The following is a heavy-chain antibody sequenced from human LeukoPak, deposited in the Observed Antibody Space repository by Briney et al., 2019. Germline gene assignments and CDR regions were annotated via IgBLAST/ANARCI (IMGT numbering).Heavy chain of an antibody. CDR3: ARDFWSGPYYYYYYMDV. J-gene: IGHJ6*03. Sequence: SETLSLTCTVSGYSISSGYYWGWIRQPPGKGLEWIGSIYHSGSTYYNPSLKSRVTISVDTSKNQFSLKLSSVTAADTAVYYCARDFWSGPYYYYYYMDVWGKGTTVTVSS. CDR1: GYSISSGYY. D-gene: IGHD3-3*01. V-gene: IGHV4-38-2*02. CDR2: IYHSGST.